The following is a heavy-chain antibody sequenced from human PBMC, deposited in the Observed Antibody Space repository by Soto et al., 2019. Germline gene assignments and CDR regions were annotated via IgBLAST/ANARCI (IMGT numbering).Heavy chain of an antibody. D-gene: IGHD2-21*02. CDR3: ARGRVPYCGGDCYLYYYYGMDV. CDR2: ISSSSSYI. V-gene: IGHV3-21*01. J-gene: IGHJ6*02. CDR1: GFTFSSYS. Sequence: EVQLVESGGGLVKPGGSLRLSCAASGFTFSSYSMNWVRQAPGKGLEWVSSISSSSSYIYYADSVKGRFTISRDNAKNSLYLQMTSLRAEDTAVYYCARGRVPYCGGDCYLYYYYGMDVWGQGTTVTVSS.